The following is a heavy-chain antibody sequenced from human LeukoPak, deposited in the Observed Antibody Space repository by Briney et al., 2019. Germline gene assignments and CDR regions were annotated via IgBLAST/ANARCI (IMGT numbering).Heavy chain of an antibody. Sequence: SETLSLTCTVSGGSISGYCWDWIRQAPGKGLEWIGYICHTGSTNSNPSLKGRVTLSVDTSKNQFSLRLTSVTAADTAVYFCAREMTYTGGWGPFDYWGPGALLTVSS. CDR3: AREMTYTGGWGPFDY. CDR2: ICHTGST. CDR1: GGSISGYC. J-gene: IGHJ4*02. D-gene: IGHD6-19*01. V-gene: IGHV4-59*01.